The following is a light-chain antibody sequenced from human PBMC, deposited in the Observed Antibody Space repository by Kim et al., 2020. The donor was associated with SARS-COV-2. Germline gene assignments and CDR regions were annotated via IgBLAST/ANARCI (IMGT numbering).Light chain of an antibody. J-gene: IGKJ1*01. CDR1: QSVSNK. Sequence: EIVLTQSPATLSVSPGETVTLSYRASQSVSNKIAWYQHKPGQPPRLLLYSASTRATGIPARFIGSGSGTEFTLSISSLQSEDFAVYYCQEYGNWPPWTFGPGTKVDIK. CDR2: SAS. CDR3: QEYGNWPPWT. V-gene: IGKV3-15*01.